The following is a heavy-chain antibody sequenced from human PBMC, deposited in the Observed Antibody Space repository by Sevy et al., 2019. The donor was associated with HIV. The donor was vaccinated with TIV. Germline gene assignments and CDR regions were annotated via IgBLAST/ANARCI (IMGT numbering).Heavy chain of an antibody. V-gene: IGHV4-34*01. Sequence: SETLSLTCAVYGGSFSGYYWNWIRQSPGKGLEWIGEINHSGSTHCNPSLKSRVTISVDTSKNQFSLRLNSVTAADTAVYHCARAPPVVVVPGAPSWIDPWGQGTLVTVSS. CDR3: ARAPPVVVVPGAPSWIDP. CDR2: INHSGST. CDR1: GGSFSGYY. D-gene: IGHD2-2*01. J-gene: IGHJ5*02.